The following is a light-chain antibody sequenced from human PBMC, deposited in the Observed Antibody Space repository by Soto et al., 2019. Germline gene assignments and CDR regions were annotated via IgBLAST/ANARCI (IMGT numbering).Light chain of an antibody. Sequence: QSALTQPASVSGSPGQSITISCTGTSSDVGDYNYVSWYQQHPGKAPKLMIYDVSNRPSGVSNRFSGSKSGNTASLTISGLQAEDEADYYCSSYTSSSTLNVVFGGGTKVTV. CDR1: SSDVGDYNY. V-gene: IGLV2-14*01. J-gene: IGLJ2*01. CDR3: SSYTSSSTLNVV. CDR2: DVS.